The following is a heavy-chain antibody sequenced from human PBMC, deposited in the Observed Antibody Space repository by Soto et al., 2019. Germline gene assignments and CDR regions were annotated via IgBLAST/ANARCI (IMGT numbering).Heavy chain of an antibody. CDR3: ARHPTYFYDSSGYYDY. D-gene: IGHD3-22*01. V-gene: IGHV3-74*01. J-gene: IGHJ4*02. CDR1: GFTFSSYW. CDR2: INSDGSST. Sequence: EVQLVESGGGLVQPGGSLRLSCAASGFTFSSYWMHWVRQAPGKGLVWVSRINSDGSSTSYADSVKGRFTISRDNAKNTLDLQMNSLRAEDTAVYYCARHPTYFYDSSGYYDYWGQGTLVTVSS.